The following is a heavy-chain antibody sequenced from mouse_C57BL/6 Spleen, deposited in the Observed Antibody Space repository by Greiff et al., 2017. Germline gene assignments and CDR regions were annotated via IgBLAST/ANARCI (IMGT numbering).Heavy chain of an antibody. J-gene: IGHJ1*03. CDR1: GYAFSSSW. Sequence: VKVVESGPELVKPGASVKISCKASGYAFSSSWMNWVKQRPGKGLEWIGRIYPGDGDTNYNGKFKGKATLTADKSSSTAYMQLSSLTSEDSAVYFCARWGPTIMYFDVWGTGTTVTVSS. D-gene: IGHD2-12*01. CDR2: IYPGDGDT. CDR3: ARWGPTIMYFDV. V-gene: IGHV1-82*01.